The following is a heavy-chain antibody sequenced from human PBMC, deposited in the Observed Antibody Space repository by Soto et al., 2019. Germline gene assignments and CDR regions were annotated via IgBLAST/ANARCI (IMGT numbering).Heavy chain of an antibody. D-gene: IGHD3-16*01. J-gene: IGHJ5*01. Sequence: PSETLSLTCTVSGGSVNNYYWSWIRQPPGKGLEWIGRIYTVGSTNYNPSLKSRVTMSIDTSKNQISLRLTSVTAADTAVYYCARAPLTHIYAQFGSWGHVSLVTV. CDR3: ARAPLTHIYAQFGS. CDR2: IYTVGST. V-gene: IGHV4-4*07. CDR1: GGSVNNYY.